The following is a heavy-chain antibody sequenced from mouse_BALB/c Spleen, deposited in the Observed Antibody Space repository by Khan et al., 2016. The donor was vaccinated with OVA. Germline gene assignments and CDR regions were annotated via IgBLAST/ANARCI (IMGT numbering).Heavy chain of an antibody. CDR2: ISSDGTYT. D-gene: IGHD4-1*01. CDR1: GFTFRNYG. J-gene: IGHJ3*01. V-gene: IGHV5-6*01. Sequence: EVELVESGGDLVKPGGSLKLSCAASGFTFRNYGMSWVRQTTDKRLEWVATISSDGTYTYYPDSVKGRFTISRNNAKNTQYLQMSSLKSEDTAMYYCTSHLTGSFAYWGQGTLVTVSA. CDR3: TSHLTGSFAY.